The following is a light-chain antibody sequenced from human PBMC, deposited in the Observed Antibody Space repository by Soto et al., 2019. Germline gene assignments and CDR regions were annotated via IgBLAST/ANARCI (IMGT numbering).Light chain of an antibody. CDR2: GAS. Sequence: EIVMTQSPATLSVSPGERATLSCRASQSVSNNLAWYQQKPGQAPRLLIYGASTRATGIPARFSGSGSGTEFTLHISSLQYEDFAEYYCQQSNNWHWTFGQGTKVEIK. CDR1: QSVSNN. V-gene: IGKV3-15*01. CDR3: QQSNNWHWT. J-gene: IGKJ1*01.